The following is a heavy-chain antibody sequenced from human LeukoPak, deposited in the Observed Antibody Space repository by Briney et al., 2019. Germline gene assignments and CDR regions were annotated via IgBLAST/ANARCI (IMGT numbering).Heavy chain of an antibody. D-gene: IGHD3-9*01. J-gene: IGHJ4*02. V-gene: IGHV4-31*03. CDR3: ARLTWQYYFDY. CDR1: GGSISSGGYY. CDR2: IHYSGST. Sequence: SETLSLTCTVSGGSISSGGYYWSWIRQHPGKGLEWIGYIHYSGSTYYNPSLKSRVTISVDTSKNQFSLKLSSVTAADTAVYYCARLTWQYYFDYWGQGTLVTVSS.